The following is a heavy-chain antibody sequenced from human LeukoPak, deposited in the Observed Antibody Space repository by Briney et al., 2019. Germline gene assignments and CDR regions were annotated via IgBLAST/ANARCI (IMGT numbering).Heavy chain of an antibody. CDR3: AKGHVGALWGYFDY. Sequence: GGSLRLSCAASGFTFSNYDMHWARQAPGEGLEWVAVTSTDGSNKYYADSVKGRFTISRDNSKNTLYLQMDSLRAEDTAVYYCAKGHVGALWGYFDYWGQGTLVTVSS. CDR1: GFTFSNYD. J-gene: IGHJ4*02. V-gene: IGHV3-30*18. CDR2: TSTDGSNK. D-gene: IGHD1-26*01.